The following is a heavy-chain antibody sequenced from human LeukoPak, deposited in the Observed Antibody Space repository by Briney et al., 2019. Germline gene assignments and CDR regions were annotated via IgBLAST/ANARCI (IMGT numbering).Heavy chain of an antibody. Sequence: ASVKVSCKASGYTFTGYYMHWVRQAPGQGLEWMGWINPNSGGTNYAQKFQGRVTMTRDTSISTAYMELSRLRSDDTAVYYCARPRWGSYRDAFDIWGQGTMVTVSS. CDR1: GYTFTGYY. J-gene: IGHJ3*02. CDR3: ARPRWGSYRDAFDI. CDR2: INPNSGGT. D-gene: IGHD3-16*02. V-gene: IGHV1-2*02.